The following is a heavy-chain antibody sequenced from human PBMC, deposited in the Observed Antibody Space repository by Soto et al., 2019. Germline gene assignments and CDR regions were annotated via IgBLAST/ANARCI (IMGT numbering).Heavy chain of an antibody. Sequence: SETLSLTCAVYAGSFSHYYWNWIRQSPGKGLEWIGKIKHSGSSNYNPSLRSRVSISVDMSKNQFSLRLTSVTAADTAVYYCARSGSSDLQVALDNWVQGTMVTISS. CDR2: IKHSGSS. V-gene: IGHV4-34*01. J-gene: IGHJ3*02. CDR1: AGSFSHYY. CDR3: ARSGSSDLQVALDN. D-gene: IGHD6-19*01.